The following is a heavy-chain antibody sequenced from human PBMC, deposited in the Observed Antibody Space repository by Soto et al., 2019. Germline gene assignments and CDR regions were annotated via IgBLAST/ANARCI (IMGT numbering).Heavy chain of an antibody. J-gene: IGHJ6*02. V-gene: IGHV3-48*02. CDR2: ISSSSSTI. Sequence: SGGSLRLSCAASGFTFSSYSMNWARQAPGKGLEWVSYISSSSSTIYYADSVEGRFTISRDNAKNSLYLQMNSLRDEDTAVYYCAREVVVVTAIPGPSYYYYGMDVWGQGTTVTVSS. CDR3: AREVVVVTAIPGPSYYYYGMDV. D-gene: IGHD2-21*02. CDR1: GFTFSSYS.